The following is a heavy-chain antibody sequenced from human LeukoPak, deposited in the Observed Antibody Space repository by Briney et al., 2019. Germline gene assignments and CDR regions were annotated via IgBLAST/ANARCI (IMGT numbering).Heavy chain of an antibody. CDR2: IYHSGIT. Sequence: SETLSLTCTVSGGSISSSSYYWGWIRQPPGKGREWIGSIYHSGITYYNPSLKSRVTISVDTSKNQFSLKLRSVTAADTAVYFCARLWFGGEDLIAYWGQGTLVTVSS. CDR3: ARLWFGGEDLIAY. CDR1: GGSISSSSYY. V-gene: IGHV4-39*07. D-gene: IGHD3-10*01. J-gene: IGHJ4*02.